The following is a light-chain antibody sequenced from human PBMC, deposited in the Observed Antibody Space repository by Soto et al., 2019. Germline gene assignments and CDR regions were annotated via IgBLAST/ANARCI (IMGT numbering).Light chain of an antibody. CDR1: SSDVGGYDS. V-gene: IGLV2-11*01. CDR3: CSYAGSYRVV. Sequence: QSALTQPRSVSGSPGQSVSIPCTGASSDVGGYDSVSWYQQHPGKVPKLMIYDVSERPSGVPDRFSGSKSGNTASLTISGLQAEDEADYYCCSYAGSYRVVFGGGTQLTVL. J-gene: IGLJ2*01. CDR2: DVS.